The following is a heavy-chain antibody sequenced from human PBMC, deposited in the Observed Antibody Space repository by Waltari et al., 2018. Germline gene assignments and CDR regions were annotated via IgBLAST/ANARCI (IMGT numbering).Heavy chain of an antibody. CDR1: GYTFTGYY. CDR3: ARTRVAGTKPKTFDY. Sequence: QVQLVQSGAEVKKPGASVKVSCKASGYTFTGYYMHWVRQAPGQGLEWMGWINPNSGGTNYAQKVQGRVTMTRDTSISTAYMELSRLRSDDTAVYYCARTRVAGTKPKTFDYWGQGTLVTVSS. D-gene: IGHD6-19*01. V-gene: IGHV1-2*02. CDR2: INPNSGGT. J-gene: IGHJ4*02.